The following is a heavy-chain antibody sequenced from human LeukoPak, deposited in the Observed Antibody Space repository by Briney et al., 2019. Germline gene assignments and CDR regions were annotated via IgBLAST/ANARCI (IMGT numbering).Heavy chain of an antibody. V-gene: IGHV5-51*01. D-gene: IGHD3-10*01. CDR1: GYTFTNYW. J-gene: IGHJ3*01. CDR3: ARHGRGSRSPNAFDF. CDR2: IYPDDSDI. Sequence: GESLKISRKGSGYTFTNYWIGWVRQMPGKGLQWMAIIYPDDSDIRYSPSFQGQVTISADKSIITAYLQWSSLKASDTAMYYCARHGRGSRSPNAFDFWGQGTMVTVSS.